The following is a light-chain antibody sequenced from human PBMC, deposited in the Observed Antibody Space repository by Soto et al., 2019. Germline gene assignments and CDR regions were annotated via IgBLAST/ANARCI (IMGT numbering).Light chain of an antibody. J-gene: IGKJ1*01. V-gene: IGKV3-20*01. CDR1: QSVSNNY. Sequence: ELVLTKSPGTLSLSPGERATLSCRASQSVSNNYLAWYQQKPGQAPRLLIYGASNRATGIPDRFSGSGSGTDFTLTIIRLEPEDFAVYYCQQYGSSGTCGQGTKGDIK. CDR2: GAS. CDR3: QQYGSSGT.